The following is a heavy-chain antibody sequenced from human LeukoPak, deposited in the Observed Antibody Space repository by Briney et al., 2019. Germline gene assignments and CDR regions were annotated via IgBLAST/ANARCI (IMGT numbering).Heavy chain of an antibody. CDR3: AKCSSTSCYSFDY. V-gene: IGHV3-64*01. Sequence: PGGSLRLSCAASGFTFSSYAMHWVRQAPGKGLKYVSAISSNGGSTYYANSVKGRFTISRDKSKNTLYLQMGSLRAEDMAVYYCAKCSSTSCYSFDYWGQGTLVTVSS. J-gene: IGHJ4*02. CDR2: ISSNGGST. CDR1: GFTFSSYA. D-gene: IGHD2-2*01.